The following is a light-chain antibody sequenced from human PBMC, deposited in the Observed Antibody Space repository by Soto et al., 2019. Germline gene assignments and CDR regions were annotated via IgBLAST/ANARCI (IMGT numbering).Light chain of an antibody. CDR3: QVWDSSSDHVV. V-gene: IGLV3-21*02. J-gene: IGLJ2*01. Sequence: SYELTQPPSVSVAPGQTASITCGGNNIGSKSVHWYQQKPGQAPVLVVYDDSDRPSGIPERFAGSNSGNTATLTISRVEAGDEADDYCQVWDSSSDHVVVGGGTKLTVL. CDR1: NIGSKS. CDR2: DDS.